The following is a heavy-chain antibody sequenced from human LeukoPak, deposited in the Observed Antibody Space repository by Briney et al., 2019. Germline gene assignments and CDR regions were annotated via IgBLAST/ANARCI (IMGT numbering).Heavy chain of an antibody. D-gene: IGHD3-3*01. CDR2: IYTSGST. CDR1: GGSISSYY. CDR3: ARRGLEWLLGYYYYYYMDV. Sequence: SETLSLTCTVSGGSISSYYWSWIRQPAGKGLEWIERIYTSGSTNYNPSLKSRVTMSVDTSKNQFSLKLSSVTPEDTAVYYCARRGLEWLLGYYYYYYMDVWGKGTTVTVSS. V-gene: IGHV4-4*07. J-gene: IGHJ6*03.